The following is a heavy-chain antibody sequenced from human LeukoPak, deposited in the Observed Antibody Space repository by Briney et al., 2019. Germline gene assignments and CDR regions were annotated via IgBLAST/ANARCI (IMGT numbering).Heavy chain of an antibody. J-gene: IGHJ4*02. CDR3: ARERMRKYYYGSGSYYPS. CDR2: IYYSGST. V-gene: IGHV4-38-2*02. Sequence: PSETLSLTCTVSGYSISSGYYWGWIRQPPGKGLEWIGSIYYSGSTYYNPSLKSRVTISVDTSKNQFSLKLSSVTAADTAVYYCARERMRKYYYGSGSYYPSWGQGTLVTVSS. CDR1: GYSISSGYY. D-gene: IGHD3-10*01.